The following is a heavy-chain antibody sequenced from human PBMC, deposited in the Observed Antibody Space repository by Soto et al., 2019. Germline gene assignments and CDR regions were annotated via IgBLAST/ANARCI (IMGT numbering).Heavy chain of an antibody. Sequence: GASVKVSCKASGGTFSSYAISWVRQAPGQGLEWMGGIIPIFGTANYAQKFQGRVTITADESTSTAYMELSSLRSEDTAVYYCARERAREAARPVHYYGMDVWGQGTTVTVSS. V-gene: IGHV1-69*13. CDR1: GGTFSSYA. CDR2: IIPIFGTA. D-gene: IGHD6-6*01. CDR3: ARERAREAARPVHYYGMDV. J-gene: IGHJ6*02.